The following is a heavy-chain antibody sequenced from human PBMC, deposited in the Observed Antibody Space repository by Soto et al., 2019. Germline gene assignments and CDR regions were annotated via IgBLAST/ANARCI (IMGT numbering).Heavy chain of an antibody. CDR3: ARADDPFGLDY. Sequence: EVQLVESGGGLIQPGGSLRLSCAASGFTVSSNYMSWVRQAPGKGLEWVSVIYSGGSTYYADSVKGRFTISRDNSKNTLYLKMNSPRAENTAGDDAARADDPFGLDYWSQGTLVTVSS. CDR2: IYSGGST. J-gene: IGHJ4*02. D-gene: IGHD3-16*01. CDR1: GFTVSSNY. V-gene: IGHV3-53*01.